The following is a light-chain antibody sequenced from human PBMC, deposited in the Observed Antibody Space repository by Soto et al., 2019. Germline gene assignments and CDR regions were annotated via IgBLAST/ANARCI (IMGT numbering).Light chain of an antibody. J-gene: IGKJ1*01. CDR3: QQYHNLWT. CDR1: QSISNNY. V-gene: IGKV3-20*01. CDR2: SAS. Sequence: EIVLTQTPGTLSVSPGERATLSCRANQSISNNYLAWYRHKPGQAPRLLIYSASVRASGIPDRLTGSGSGTDFTLTITSLQSEDFALYYCQQYHNLWTFGQGTKVDIK.